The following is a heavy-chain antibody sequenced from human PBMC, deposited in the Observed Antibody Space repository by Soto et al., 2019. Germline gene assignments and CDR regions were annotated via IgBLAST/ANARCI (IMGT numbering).Heavy chain of an antibody. CDR1: GFTFISYA. D-gene: IGHD3-22*01. J-gene: IGHJ5*02. V-gene: IGHV3-23*01. Sequence: LRLSFAASGFTFISYAISWVRQAPGKGLEWVSAISGSGGSTYYADSVKGRFTISRDNSKNTLYLQMNSLRAEDTAVYYCAKEGGYYPTPFDPWGQGTLVTVSS. CDR2: ISGSGGST. CDR3: AKEGGYYPTPFDP.